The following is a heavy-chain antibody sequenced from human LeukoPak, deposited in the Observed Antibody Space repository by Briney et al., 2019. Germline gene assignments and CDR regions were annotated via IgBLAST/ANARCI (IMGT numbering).Heavy chain of an antibody. CDR2: INSDGSST. CDR1: GFTFSSYW. CDR3: ARGVAAMADY. J-gene: IGHJ4*02. D-gene: IGHD5-18*01. V-gene: IGHV3-74*01. Sequence: GGSLRLSCVVSGFTFSSYWMHWVRQAPGEGLVWVSRINSDGSSTSYADSVKGRFTISRDNAKNTLYPQMNSLRAEDTAVYYCARGVAAMADYWGQGTLVTVSS.